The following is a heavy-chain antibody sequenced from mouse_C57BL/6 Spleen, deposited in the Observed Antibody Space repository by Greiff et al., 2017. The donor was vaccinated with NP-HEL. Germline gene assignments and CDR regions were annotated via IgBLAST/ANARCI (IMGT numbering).Heavy chain of an antibody. CDR1: GYSITSGYY. J-gene: IGHJ4*01. CDR2: ISYDGSN. V-gene: IGHV3-6*01. CDR3: ASVRGAMDY. Sequence: EVKLVESGPGLVKPSQSLSLTCSVTGYSITSGYYWNWIRQFPGNKLEWMGYISYDGSNNYNPSLKNRISITRDTSKNQFFLKLNSVTTEDTATYYCASVRGAMDYWGQGTSVTVSS.